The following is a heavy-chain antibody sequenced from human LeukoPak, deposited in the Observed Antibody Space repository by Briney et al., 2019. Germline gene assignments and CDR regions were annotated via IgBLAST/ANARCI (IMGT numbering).Heavy chain of an antibody. J-gene: IGHJ4*02. CDR3: ASGDMDRSYYFDY. D-gene: IGHD3-10*01. V-gene: IGHV4-34*01. CDR1: GGSFSGYY. CDR2: INHSGST. Sequence: SETLSLTCAVYGGSFSGYYWSWIRQPPGKGLEGIGEINHSGSTNYNPSLKSRVTISVDTSKNQFSLKLSSVTAADTAVYYCASGDMDRSYYFDYWGQGTLVTVSS.